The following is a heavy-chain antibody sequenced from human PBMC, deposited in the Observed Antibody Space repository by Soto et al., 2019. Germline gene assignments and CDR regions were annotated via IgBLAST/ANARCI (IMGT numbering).Heavy chain of an antibody. J-gene: IGHJ4*02. V-gene: IGHV4-34*01. CDR1: GGSFTGYF. Sequence: SETLSLTCAVYGGSFTGYFWSWIRQAPGRGLEWIGEISSSGGTNYNPSLKSRVTISVDRSRSQFSLMLSSVSAADTAVYYCAAYYDISSGNYPYWGQGTQVTVSS. CDR2: ISSSGGT. CDR3: AAYYDISSGNYPY. D-gene: IGHD3-3*01.